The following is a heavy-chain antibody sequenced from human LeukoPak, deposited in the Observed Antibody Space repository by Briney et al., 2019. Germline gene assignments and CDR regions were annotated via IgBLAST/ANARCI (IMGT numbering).Heavy chain of an antibody. Sequence: SETLSLTCAVSGGSINDNTYYWSWIRQPAGKGLEWIGRIYTSGGTNYNPSLKSRVSISLDTSKNQFSLKLTSVTAADTAVYYCAGRAIAVTMREYWGQGTLVAVSS. J-gene: IGHJ4*02. CDR3: AGRAIAVTMREY. D-gene: IGHD4/OR15-4a*01. CDR2: IYTSGGT. V-gene: IGHV4-61*02. CDR1: GGSINDNTYY.